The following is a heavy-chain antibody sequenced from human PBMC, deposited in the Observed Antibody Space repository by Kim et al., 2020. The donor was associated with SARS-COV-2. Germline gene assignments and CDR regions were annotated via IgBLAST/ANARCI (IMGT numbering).Heavy chain of an antibody. D-gene: IGHD6-6*01. CDR1: GFTVSSNY. V-gene: IGHV3-66*02. CDR2: IYSGGST. J-gene: IGHJ6*02. CDR3: ARDLGIAARPYYYYYGMDV. Sequence: GGSLRLSCAASGFTVSSNYMSWVRQAPGKGLEWVSVIYSGGSTYYADSVKGRFTISRDNSKNTLYLQMNSLRAEDTAVYYCARDLGIAARPYYYYYGMDVWGQGTTVTVSS.